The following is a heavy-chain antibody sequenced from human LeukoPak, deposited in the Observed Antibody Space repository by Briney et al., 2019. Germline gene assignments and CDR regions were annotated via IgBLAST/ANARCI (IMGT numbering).Heavy chain of an antibody. CDR2: ISGSGGST. D-gene: IGHD1-26*01. J-gene: IGHJ4*02. Sequence: PGGSLRLSCAASGFTFSSYSMKWVRQAPGKGLEWVSAISGSGGSTYYADSVKGRFTISRDNSKNTLYLQMNSLRAEDTAVYYCARDHGGSPGRVGYFDYWGQGTLVTVSS. CDR1: GFTFSSYS. CDR3: ARDHGGSPGRVGYFDY. V-gene: IGHV3-23*01.